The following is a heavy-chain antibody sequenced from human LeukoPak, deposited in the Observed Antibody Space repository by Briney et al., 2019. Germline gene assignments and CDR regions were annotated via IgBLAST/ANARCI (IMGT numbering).Heavy chain of an antibody. V-gene: IGHV3-30*02. CDR1: GFTFSSYG. CDR2: IHFDGSTK. CDR3: AKDQCTRTSCDGYPGH. J-gene: IGHJ4*02. D-gene: IGHD2-2*01. Sequence: GGSLRLSCAASGFTFSSYGMHWVRQAPGKGLEWVAFIHFDGSTKYSGDSVKGRFTVSRDNSKNTLYLQMNSLRPGDTAVYYCAKDQCTRTSCDGYPGHWGQGTLVTVSS.